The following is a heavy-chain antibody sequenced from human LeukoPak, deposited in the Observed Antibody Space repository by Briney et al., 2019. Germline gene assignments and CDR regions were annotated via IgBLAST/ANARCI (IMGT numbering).Heavy chain of an antibody. CDR1: GYTFTSYD. Sequence: GASVKVSCKASGYTFTSYDINWVRQAPGQGLEWMGGIIPIFGTANYAQKFQGRVTITADESTSTAYMELSSLRSEDTAVYYCARASYQLREGYYFDYWGQGTLVTVSS. J-gene: IGHJ4*02. CDR3: ARASYQLREGYYFDY. CDR2: IIPIFGTA. D-gene: IGHD2-2*01. V-gene: IGHV1-69*13.